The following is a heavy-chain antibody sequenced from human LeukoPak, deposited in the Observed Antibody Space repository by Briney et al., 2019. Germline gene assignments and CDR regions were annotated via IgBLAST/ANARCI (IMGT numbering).Heavy chain of an antibody. D-gene: IGHD2/OR15-2a*01. CDR1: GFTFTSHT. CDR3: ARDLIVSGESPFYLDS. Sequence: KSGGSLRLSCAASGFTFTSHTMTWVRQAPGKGLEWVSCISSSGRFKYYADSVKGRFTISRDTAKNSLFLQMNCLRAEDTAVYYCARDLIVSGESPFYLDSWGQGTLVTVSS. J-gene: IGHJ4*02. CDR2: ISSSGRFK. V-gene: IGHV3-21*01.